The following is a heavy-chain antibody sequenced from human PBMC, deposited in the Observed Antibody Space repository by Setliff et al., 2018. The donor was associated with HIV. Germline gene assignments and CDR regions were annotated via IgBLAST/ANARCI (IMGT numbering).Heavy chain of an antibody. Sequence: GESLKISCAASEFTFNSYSMNWVRQAPGKGLEWVSSISSSNSYKHYADSVKGRFTISRDNAKNSLYLQMNSLRVEDTAVYYCARDEDGYNHFDFWGQGTLVTVSS. CDR3: ARDEDGYNHFDF. J-gene: IGHJ4*02. D-gene: IGHD5-12*01. CDR2: ISSSNSYK. CDR1: EFTFNSYS. V-gene: IGHV3-21*01.